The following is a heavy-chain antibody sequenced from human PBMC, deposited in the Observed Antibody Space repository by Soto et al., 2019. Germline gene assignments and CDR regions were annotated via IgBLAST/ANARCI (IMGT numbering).Heavy chain of an antibody. CDR1: GGTFSSYA. V-gene: IGHV1-69*13. D-gene: IGHD3-22*01. Sequence: SVKVSCKASGGTFSSYAISWVRQAPGQGLEWMGGIIPIFGTANYAQKFQGRVTITADESTSTAYMELSSLRSEDTAVYYCARFHDSSGDFDYWGQGTLVTVSS. CDR2: IIPIFGTA. J-gene: IGHJ4*02. CDR3: ARFHDSSGDFDY.